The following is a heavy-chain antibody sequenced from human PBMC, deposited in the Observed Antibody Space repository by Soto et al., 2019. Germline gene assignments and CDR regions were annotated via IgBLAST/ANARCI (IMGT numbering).Heavy chain of an antibody. CDR3: AGGWYVFDY. CDR1: GFSFSNYG. D-gene: IGHD6-19*01. CDR2: ISFDGSNK. Sequence: QVQLVESGGGVVQPGRSLRLSCAASGFSFSNYGMHWARQAPGKGLEWVAGISFDGSNKYHADSVKGRFTNSRDNSKNTLYTQMNSLRTEDTAVYYCAGGWYVFDYGGQGTLATVSS. V-gene: IGHV3-30*03. J-gene: IGHJ4*02.